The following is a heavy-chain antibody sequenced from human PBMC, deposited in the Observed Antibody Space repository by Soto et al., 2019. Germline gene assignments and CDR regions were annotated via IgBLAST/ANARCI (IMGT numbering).Heavy chain of an antibody. D-gene: IGHD3-10*01. CDR3: AKGHGLLCFVSSLDY. J-gene: IGHJ4*02. V-gene: IGHV3-23*01. Sequence: GGSLRLSCAASGFTFSSYAMSWVRQAPGQGLEWVSAISGSGGSTYYADSVKGRFTISRDNTKNTRYLQMNSLRAEYTAVYFCAKGHGLLCFVSSLDYWGQETLVTVSS. CDR2: ISGSGGST. CDR1: GFTFSSYA.